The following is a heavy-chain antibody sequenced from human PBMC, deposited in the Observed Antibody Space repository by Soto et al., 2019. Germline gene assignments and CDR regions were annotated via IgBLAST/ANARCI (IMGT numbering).Heavy chain of an antibody. Sequence: QLQLEESGPGLVKPSETLSLTCTVSGGSISSRSHYWVWIRQPPGKGLEWIGSVYYSGTTYYNPSLKSRVTISVDTSNNQFSLKLCSVTAADSAIYCCASRARFEKRGSYYYCTMDVWGQGTPVTVSS. CDR3: ASRARFEKRGSYYYCTMDV. J-gene: IGHJ6*02. CDR2: VYYSGTT. D-gene: IGHD5-12*01. V-gene: IGHV4-39*01. CDR1: GGSISSRSHY.